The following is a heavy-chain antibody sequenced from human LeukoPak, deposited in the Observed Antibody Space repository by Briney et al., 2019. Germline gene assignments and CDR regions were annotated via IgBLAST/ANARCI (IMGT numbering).Heavy chain of an antibody. J-gene: IGHJ4*02. D-gene: IGHD1-26*01. Sequence: GGSLRLSCAASGFTFSSFWMHWVRQAPGKGLVWVSRINPDGSYTDYADSVRGRFTISRDNTKNTLYLQMNSLRADDTPLYFCAKDLRGARDYWGQGTLVTVSS. CDR2: INPDGSYT. CDR3: AKDLRGARDY. CDR1: GFTFSSFW. V-gene: IGHV3-74*01.